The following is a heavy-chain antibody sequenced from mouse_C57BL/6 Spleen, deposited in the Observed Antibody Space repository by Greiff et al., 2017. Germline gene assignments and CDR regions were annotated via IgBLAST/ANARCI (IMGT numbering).Heavy chain of an antibody. CDR3: AREGNPEDYYAMDY. CDR2: INPNYGTT. J-gene: IGHJ4*01. D-gene: IGHD2-1*01. CDR1: GYSFTDYN. Sequence: QLQQSGPELVKPGASVKISCKASGYSFTDYNMNWVKQSNGKSLEWIGVINPNYGTTSYNQKFKGKATLTVDQSSSTAYMQLNSLTSEDSAVYYCAREGNPEDYYAMDYWGQGTSVTVSS. V-gene: IGHV1-39*01.